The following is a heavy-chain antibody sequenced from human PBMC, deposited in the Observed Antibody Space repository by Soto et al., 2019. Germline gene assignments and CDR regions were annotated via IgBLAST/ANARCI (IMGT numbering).Heavy chain of an antibody. J-gene: IGHJ4*02. V-gene: IGHV5-51*01. D-gene: IGHD3-16*02. CDR1: GYSFTSYW. Sequence: PGESLKISCQGSGYSFTSYWIGWVRQMPGKGLESMGIIYPGDSDTRYSPSFQGQVPISADKSISTAYLQWSSLKASDTAMYYCARLAPPYEYVWGSYRYFDYWGQGTLVTVSS. CDR3: ARLAPPYEYVWGSYRYFDY. CDR2: IYPGDSDT.